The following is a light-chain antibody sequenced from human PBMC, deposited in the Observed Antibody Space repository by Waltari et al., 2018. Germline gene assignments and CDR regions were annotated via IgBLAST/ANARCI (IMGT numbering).Light chain of an antibody. CDR2: HAS. V-gene: IGKV3-20*01. CDR1: QSLSKY. Sequence: EIVLTQSPGTLSLSPGERATLSCRASQSLSKYLAWYQQKPGQAPRLLIYHASSRAAGIPDRFSGSGYGTDFSLTISRLEPEDFAVYYCQHYESIPVTFGQGTKVEIK. CDR3: QHYESIPVT. J-gene: IGKJ1*01.